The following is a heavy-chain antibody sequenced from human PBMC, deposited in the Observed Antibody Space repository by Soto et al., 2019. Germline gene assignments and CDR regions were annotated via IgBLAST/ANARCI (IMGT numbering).Heavy chain of an antibody. D-gene: IGHD2-2*01. CDR3: ARLAQYQPFYYFDS. V-gene: IGHV5-51*01. CDR2: IFPGDSDT. CDR1: GYTFTNYW. Sequence: GASLKICCKGSGYTFTNYWIGCVRQIPGKGLEWMGRIFPGDSDTRHSPSFQGQVTLSADKSSSTAFLQWSSLKASDTALYYCARLAQYQPFYYFDSWGQGTLVTVSS. J-gene: IGHJ4*02.